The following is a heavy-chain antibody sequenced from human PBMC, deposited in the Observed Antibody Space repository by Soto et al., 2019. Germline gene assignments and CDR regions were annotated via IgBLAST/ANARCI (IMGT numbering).Heavy chain of an antibody. CDR2: IYYSGST. D-gene: IGHD3-10*01. J-gene: IGHJ5*02. V-gene: IGHV4-39*07. CDR1: GGSISSSSYY. Sequence: SETLSLTCTVSGGSISSSSYYWGWIRQPPGKGLEWIGSIYYSGSTNYNPSLKSRVTISVDTSKNQFSLKLSSVTAADTAVYYCAREMVRGGPFDPWGQGTLVTVSS. CDR3: AREMVRGGPFDP.